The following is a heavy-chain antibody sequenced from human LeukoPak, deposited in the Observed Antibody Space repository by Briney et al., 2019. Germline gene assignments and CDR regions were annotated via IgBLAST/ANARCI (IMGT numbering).Heavy chain of an antibody. CDR3: ARFKAVAGTRS. CDR2: INHSGST. D-gene: IGHD6-19*01. J-gene: IGHJ4*02. V-gene: IGHV4-34*01. Sequence: SETLSLTCAVYGGSSSGYYWSWIRQPPAQGLEWIGEINHSGSTNYNPSLKSRVTISVDTSKNQFSLKLSSVTAADTAVYYCARFKAVAGTRSWGQGTLVTVSS. CDR1: GGSSSGYY.